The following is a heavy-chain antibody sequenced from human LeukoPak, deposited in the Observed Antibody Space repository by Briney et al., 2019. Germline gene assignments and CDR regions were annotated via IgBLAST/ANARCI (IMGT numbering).Heavy chain of an antibody. CDR2: INTNTGNP. D-gene: IGHD6-13*01. CDR1: GYTFINYA. Sequence: ASVKVSCKASGYTFINYAMNWVRQAPGQGLEWMGWINTNTGNPTYAQGFTGRFVFSVATSVSTAYLQISSLKAEDTAVYYCARDITVAGIKPPQWFDPWGQGTPVTVSS. V-gene: IGHV7-4-1*02. J-gene: IGHJ5*02. CDR3: ARDITVAGIKPPQWFDP.